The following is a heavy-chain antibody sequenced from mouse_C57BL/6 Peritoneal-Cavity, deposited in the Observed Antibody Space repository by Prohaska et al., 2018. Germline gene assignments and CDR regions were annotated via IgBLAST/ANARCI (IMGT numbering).Heavy chain of an antibody. V-gene: IGHV1-82*01. CDR2: SYSGDGDT. Sequence: ASLKISCMASGYAFSSSWMNWVKQRPGKGLEWIGLSYSGDGDTNYNGKFKGKATLTADKSSSTAYMQLSSLTSEDSAVYFCARGEGAWFAYWGQGTLVTVSA. CDR3: ARGEGAWFAY. J-gene: IGHJ3*01. CDR1: GYAFSSSW.